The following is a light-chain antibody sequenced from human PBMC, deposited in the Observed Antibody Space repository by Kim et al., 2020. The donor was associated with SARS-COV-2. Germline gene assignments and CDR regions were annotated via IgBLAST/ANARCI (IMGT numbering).Light chain of an antibody. J-gene: IGLJ3*02. V-gene: IGLV3-1*01. Sequence: SYELTQPPSVSMSPGQTASITCSGDKLGDKYACWYQQKPGQSPVLVIYQDSKRPSGIPERFSGSNSGNTATLTISGTQAMDEADYYCQAWDSSTAFWVFGGGTQLTVL. CDR3: QAWDSSTAFWV. CDR2: QDS. CDR1: KLGDKY.